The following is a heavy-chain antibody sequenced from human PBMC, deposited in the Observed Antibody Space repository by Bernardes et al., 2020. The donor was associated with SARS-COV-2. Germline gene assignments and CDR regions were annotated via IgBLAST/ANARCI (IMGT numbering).Heavy chain of an antibody. CDR3: AKRGCSGGSCYSNFDY. CDR2: IYSSGST. V-gene: IGHV4-59*01. D-gene: IGHD2-15*01. CDR1: GGSISDYY. J-gene: IGHJ4*02. Sequence: SETLSLTCTVSGGSISDYYWTWIRLAPGRGLEWIGYIYSSGSTNYNPSLKSRVTMSVDTSKNQFSLKLSSVTAADSAVYYCAKRGCSGGSCYSNFDYWGQGTLVTVSS.